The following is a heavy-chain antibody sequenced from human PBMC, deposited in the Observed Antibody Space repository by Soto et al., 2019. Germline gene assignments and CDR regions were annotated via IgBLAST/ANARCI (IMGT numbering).Heavy chain of an antibody. CDR3: ARHQSGSGNSNFDF. Sequence: GESLKISCQAFEYSFCIYWISWVRQKPGGGLEWMGRVDPNDSFATYSPSFEGHVSISVDKSTNIVYLQWRSLRASDTATYYCARHQSGSGNSNFDFWGQGTPVTVSS. V-gene: IGHV5-10-1*01. J-gene: IGHJ4*02. D-gene: IGHD3-10*01. CDR2: VDPNDSFA. CDR1: EYSFCIYW.